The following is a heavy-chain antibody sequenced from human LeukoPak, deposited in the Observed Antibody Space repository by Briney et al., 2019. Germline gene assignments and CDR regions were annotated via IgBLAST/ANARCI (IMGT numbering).Heavy chain of an antibody. CDR3: ASGRVLFDY. J-gene: IGHJ4*02. V-gene: IGHV4-59*01. Sequence: SETLSLTCTVPGGSISSYYWSWIRQPPGKGLEWIGYIYYSGSTNYNPSLKSRVTISVDTSKNQFSLKLSSVTAADTAVYYCASGRVLFDYWGQGTLVTVSS. CDR1: GGSISSYY. CDR2: IYYSGST. D-gene: IGHD2-15*01.